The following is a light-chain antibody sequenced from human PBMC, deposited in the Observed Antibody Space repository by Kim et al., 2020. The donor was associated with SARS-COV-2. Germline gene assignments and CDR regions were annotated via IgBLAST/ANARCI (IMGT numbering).Light chain of an antibody. CDR2: GAS. CDR3: QKYDSAPWT. V-gene: IGKV1-27*01. CDR1: QVINNY. Sequence: DIHMTQSPSSLSASVGDRVTITCRASQVINNYLAWYQQKPGKAPTVLIYGASTLHSGVPSRFSGSGSGTDFTLTISSLQPEDVGTYYCQKYDSAPWTFGHGTKVDIK. J-gene: IGKJ1*01.